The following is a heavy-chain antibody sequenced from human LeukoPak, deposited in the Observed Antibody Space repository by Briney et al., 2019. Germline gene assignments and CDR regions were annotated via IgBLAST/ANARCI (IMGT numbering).Heavy chain of an antibody. J-gene: IGHJ4*02. CDR1: GGSISSGDYY. Sequence: PSETLSLTCTVSGGSISSGDYYWSWIRQPPGKGLEWIGYIYYSGSTYYNPSLKSRVTISVDTSKNQFSLKLSSVTAADTAVYYCARAGVGRAATYYFDYWGQGTLVTVSS. V-gene: IGHV4-30-4*01. D-gene: IGHD6-13*01. CDR2: IYYSGST. CDR3: ARAGVGRAATYYFDY.